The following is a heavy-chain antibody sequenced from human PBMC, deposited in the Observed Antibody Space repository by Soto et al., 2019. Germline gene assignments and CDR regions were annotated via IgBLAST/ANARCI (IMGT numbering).Heavy chain of an antibody. V-gene: IGHV3-30*18. J-gene: IGHJ4*02. CDR3: AKSRPVDTAMVTSGSTFDY. CDR2: ISYDGSNK. Sequence: GGSLRLSCAASGFTFSSYGMHWVRQAPGKGLEWVAVISYDGSNKYYADSVKGRFTISRDNSKNTLYLQMNSLRAEDTAVYYCAKSRPVDTAMVTSGSTFDYWGQGTLVTVSS. D-gene: IGHD5-18*01. CDR1: GFTFSSYG.